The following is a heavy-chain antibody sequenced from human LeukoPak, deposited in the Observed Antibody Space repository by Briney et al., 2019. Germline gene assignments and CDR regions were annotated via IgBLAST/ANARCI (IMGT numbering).Heavy chain of an antibody. Sequence: GESLKISCKGSGYSFTSYWIGWVRQMPGKGLEWMGIIYPGDSDTRYSPSFQGQVTISADKSISTAYLQWSSLKASDTAMYYCARGGYYDILTGHQTGNFDYWGQGTLVTVSS. CDR1: GYSFTSYW. CDR2: IYPGDSDT. CDR3: ARGGYYDILTGHQTGNFDY. D-gene: IGHD3-9*01. V-gene: IGHV5-51*01. J-gene: IGHJ4*02.